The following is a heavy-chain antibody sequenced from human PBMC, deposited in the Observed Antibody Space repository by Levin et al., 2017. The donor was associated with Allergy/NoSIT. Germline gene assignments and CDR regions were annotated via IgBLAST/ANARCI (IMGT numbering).Heavy chain of an antibody. CDR3: AAERVTAIRWFDP. Sequence: SVKVSCKASGFSFTTSVVQWVRQARGQRLEWIGRIVIGSGTTNYAQKLQHRVTITRDTSTSTAYMELHSLTSEDTAVYYCAAERVTAIRWFDPWGQGTLVKVSS. J-gene: IGHJ5*02. D-gene: IGHD2-21*02. CDR1: GFSFTTSV. CDR2: IVIGSGTT. V-gene: IGHV1-58*01.